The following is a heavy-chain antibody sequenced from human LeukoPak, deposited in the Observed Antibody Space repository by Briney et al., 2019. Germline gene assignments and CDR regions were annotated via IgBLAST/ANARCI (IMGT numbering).Heavy chain of an antibody. Sequence: GGSLRLSCAASGFTFSSYWMHWVRQAPGKGLVWVSRINSDGSSTSYADSVKGRFTISRDNAKNSLYLQMNSLRAGDTAVYYCARNYYDSSIYFDYWGQGTLVTVSS. J-gene: IGHJ4*02. CDR3: ARNYYDSSIYFDY. D-gene: IGHD3-22*01. CDR2: INSDGSST. V-gene: IGHV3-74*01. CDR1: GFTFSSYW.